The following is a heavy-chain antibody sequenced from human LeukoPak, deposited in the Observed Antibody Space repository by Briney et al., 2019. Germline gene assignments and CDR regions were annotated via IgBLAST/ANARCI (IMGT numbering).Heavy chain of an antibody. CDR3: AKRPGTNYYYYGMDV. CDR1: GFTFSSYG. CDR2: ISYDGSNK. J-gene: IGHJ6*04. V-gene: IGHV3-30*18. Sequence: GGSLRLSCAASGFTFSSYGMHWVRQAPGKGLEWVAVISYDGSNKYYADSVKGRFTISRDNSKNAPYLQMNSLRAEDTAVYYCAKRPGTNYYYYGMDVWGKGTTVTVSS. D-gene: IGHD1-14*01.